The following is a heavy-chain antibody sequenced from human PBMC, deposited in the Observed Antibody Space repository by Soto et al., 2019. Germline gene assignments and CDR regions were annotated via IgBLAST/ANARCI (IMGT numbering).Heavy chain of an antibody. J-gene: IGHJ4*02. V-gene: IGHV4-31*01. Sequence: QVQLQESGPGLVKPSQTLSLTCTVSGGSINSGNYYWSWIRQHPGKGLEWIGYIHYSGSIYYNPSLKSLLTISVDSSRNQFSLSLSSVTAADTAVYYCARGITVFGVVYFDYWGQGALVTVSS. CDR3: ARGITVFGVVYFDY. D-gene: IGHD3-3*01. CDR2: IHYSGSI. CDR1: GGSINSGNYY.